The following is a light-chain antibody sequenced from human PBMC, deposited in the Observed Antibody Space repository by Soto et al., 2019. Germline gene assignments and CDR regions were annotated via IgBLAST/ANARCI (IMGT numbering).Light chain of an antibody. J-gene: IGLJ1*01. CDR3: ASFSNSTFV. Sequence: HSALTQPASMSGSPGQSITISCTGSSSDIGNYKYVSWYQQHPGKAPKLIIFEVSNRPSGVSLRFSGSKSANTASLTLSGLQADDEAEYYCASFSNSTFVFGSGTKVTVL. CDR2: EVS. V-gene: IGLV2-14*01. CDR1: SSDIGNYKY.